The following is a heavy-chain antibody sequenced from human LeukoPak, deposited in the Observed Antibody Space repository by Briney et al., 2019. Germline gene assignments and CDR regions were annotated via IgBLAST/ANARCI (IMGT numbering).Heavy chain of an antibody. CDR3: ARDRIAAAGKESYYYYYMDV. CDR2: IYTSGST. Sequence: PSETLSLTCTVSGGSIISYYWSWIRQPAGKGLEWIGRIYTSGSTNYNPSLKSRVTISVDTSKNQFSLKLSSVTAADTAVYYCARDRIAAAGKESYYYYYMDVWGKGTTVTISS. D-gene: IGHD6-13*01. CDR1: GGSIISYY. J-gene: IGHJ6*03. V-gene: IGHV4-4*07.